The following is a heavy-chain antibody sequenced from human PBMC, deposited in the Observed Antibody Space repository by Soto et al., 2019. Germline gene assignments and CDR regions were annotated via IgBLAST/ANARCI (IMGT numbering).Heavy chain of an antibody. V-gene: IGHV4-59*08. J-gene: IGHJ5*02. CDR3: ARLIDRDWFDP. CDR2: IYYDGST. D-gene: IGHD3-22*01. Sequence: TSETLSLTCTVSGGPISSYSWSWIRQSPGKGLEWIGYIYYDGSTDYNPSLKSRVTISVDTSQNQLSLKLSSVTAADTAVYYCARLIDRDWFDPWGQGTLVTVSS. CDR1: GGPISSYS.